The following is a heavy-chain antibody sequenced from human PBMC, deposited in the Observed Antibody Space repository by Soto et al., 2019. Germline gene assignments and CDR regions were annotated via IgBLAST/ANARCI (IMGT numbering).Heavy chain of an antibody. J-gene: IGHJ5*02. CDR1: GGSITTYY. V-gene: IGHV4-59*08. D-gene: IGHD5-12*01. CDR2: IYYSGST. Sequence: SLTMSDNCTVCGGSITTYYWSRIRQTPGKGLEWIAYIYYSGSTDYNPSLKSRVTISVDTSKNQFSLKLTSVTAADTAVYYCARHASYELSFGPCGQGVLVTVSS. CDR3: ARHASYELSFGP.